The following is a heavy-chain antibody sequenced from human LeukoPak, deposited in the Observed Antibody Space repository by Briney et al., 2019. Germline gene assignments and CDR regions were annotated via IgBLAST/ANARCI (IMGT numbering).Heavy chain of an antibody. V-gene: IGHV3-21*01. Sequence: GGSLRLSCAASGFTFSSYSMNWVRQAPGKGLEWVSSISSSSSYIYYADSVKGRFTISRDNSKNTLYLQMNSLRAEDTAGYYCANMANPDRNPDYLGQGTLVTVSS. CDR3: ANMANPDRNPDY. J-gene: IGHJ4*02. D-gene: IGHD1-14*01. CDR2: ISSSSSYI. CDR1: GFTFSSYS.